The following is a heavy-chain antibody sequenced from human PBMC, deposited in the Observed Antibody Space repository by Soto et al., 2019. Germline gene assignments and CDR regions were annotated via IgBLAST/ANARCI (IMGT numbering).Heavy chain of an antibody. CDR2: IYYSGST. CDR3: ARQTLGSGSYYRLVNYFDY. V-gene: IGHV4-59*08. Sequence: SETLSLTCTVSGGSISSYYWSWIRQPPEKGLEWIGYIYYSGSTNYNPSLKSRVTISVDTSKNQFSLKLSSVTAADTAVYYCARQTLGSGSYYRLVNYFDYWGQGTLVTVSS. D-gene: IGHD3-10*01. CDR1: GGSISSYY. J-gene: IGHJ4*02.